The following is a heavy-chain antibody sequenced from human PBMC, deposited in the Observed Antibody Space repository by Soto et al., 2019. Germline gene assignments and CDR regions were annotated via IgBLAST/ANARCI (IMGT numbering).Heavy chain of an antibody. CDR2: IWYDGSNK. CDR3: ARDQVVLWGGAGGALDY. CDR1: GFTFSSYG. D-gene: IGHD2-8*01. Sequence: QVQLVESGGGVVQPGRSLRLSCAASGFTFSSYGMHWVRQAPGKGLEWVAVIWYDGSNKYYADSVKGRFTISRDNSKNRLYLQMNGLGAEETAGYYWARDQVVLWGGAGGALDYWGQGTLVTVSS. J-gene: IGHJ4*02. V-gene: IGHV3-33*01.